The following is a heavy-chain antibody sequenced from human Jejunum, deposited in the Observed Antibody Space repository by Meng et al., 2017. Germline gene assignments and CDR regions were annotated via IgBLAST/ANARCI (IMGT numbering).Heavy chain of an antibody. V-gene: IGHV3-23*01. J-gene: IGHJ4*02. CDR2: VTIDGAT. Sequence: GFLRPSWAASGIIFTNYDMSWGRQAPGKGPELVSTVTIDGATHYADSVKGRFSISRDNSKNTLYLQMNSLRVEDTAIYYCAKELANARPFDYWGQGTLVTVSS. CDR1: GIIFTNYD. D-gene: IGHD2-2*01. CDR3: AKELANARPFDY.